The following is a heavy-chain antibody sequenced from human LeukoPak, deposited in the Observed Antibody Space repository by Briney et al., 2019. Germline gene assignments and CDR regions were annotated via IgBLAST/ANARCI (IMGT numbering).Heavy chain of an antibody. CDR1: GFTFTSYS. D-gene: IGHD1-26*01. CDR3: AKRGKWDVTPFDY. V-gene: IGHV3-23*01. Sequence: GGSLRLSCAASGFTFTSYSMNSVRQAPGKGLEWVSTISGGGGSTYYADSVKGRFTISRDNSKNTLYLQVNSLRAEDTAVYYCAKRGKWDVTPFDYWGQGTLVTVSS. J-gene: IGHJ4*02. CDR2: ISGGGGST.